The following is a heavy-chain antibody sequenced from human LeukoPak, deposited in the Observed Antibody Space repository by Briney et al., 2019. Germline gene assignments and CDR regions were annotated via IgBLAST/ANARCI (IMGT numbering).Heavy chain of an antibody. CDR1: GFTFSSYD. D-gene: IGHD2-8*02. V-gene: IGHV3-33*01. CDR3: ARDQMSGGTWFDP. J-gene: IGHJ5*02. Sequence: PGRSLRLSCAASGFTFSSYDMHWVRQAPGKGLEWVAVIWYDGSNKYYADSVKGRFTISRDNSKNTLYLQMNSLRAEDTAVYYCARDQMSGGTWFDPWGQGTLVTVSS. CDR2: IWYDGSNK.